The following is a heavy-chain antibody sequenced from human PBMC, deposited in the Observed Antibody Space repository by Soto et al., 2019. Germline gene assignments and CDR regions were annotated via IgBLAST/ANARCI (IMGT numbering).Heavy chain of an antibody. V-gene: IGHV3-53*01. D-gene: IGHD3-22*01. CDR2: FYARGDT. J-gene: IGHJ4*02. Sequence: EVQLVESGGGLIQPGGSLRLSCAASGFTVSHNYMTWVRQPPGKGLEWVSIFYARGDTYYADSVHGRFTISRDISKNTLYLQMNTLRAEDTAVYYCAREFDTTGYILRYWGQGTLVTVSS. CDR3: AREFDTTGYILRY. CDR1: GFTVSHNY.